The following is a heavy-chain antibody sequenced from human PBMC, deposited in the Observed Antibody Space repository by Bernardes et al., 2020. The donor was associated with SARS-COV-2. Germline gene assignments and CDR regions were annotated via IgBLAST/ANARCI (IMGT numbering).Heavy chain of an antibody. CDR1: GFTFNDYF. CDR2: ISGDGSGI. V-gene: IGHV3-74*01. J-gene: IGHJ4*02. D-gene: IGHD1-26*01. CDR3: TRGSGNYYFDY. Sequence: GGSLRLSCAASGFTFNDYFIHWVRQAPGKGLVWVSRISGDGSGINYADSVKGRFTISRDNAKNTMYLQMNSLRPEDTAVYYCTRGSGNYYFDYWGQGTLVTVSS.